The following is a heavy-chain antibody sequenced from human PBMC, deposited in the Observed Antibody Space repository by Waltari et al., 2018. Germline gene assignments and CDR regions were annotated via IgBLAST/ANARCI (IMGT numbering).Heavy chain of an antibody. D-gene: IGHD2-21*02. CDR3: ARNQVETALGY. Sequence: EVQLVESGGGLIQPGGSLRLSCVASGVTVSNTYTPWPRQAAGKGRKLVSLIYSGGTTYYADSVRGRFTISRDGSKNTVYLQMNSLRAEDTAVYFCARNQVETALGYWGQGTLVTVSS. CDR2: IYSGGTT. J-gene: IGHJ4*02. CDR1: GVTVSNTY. V-gene: IGHV3-53*01.